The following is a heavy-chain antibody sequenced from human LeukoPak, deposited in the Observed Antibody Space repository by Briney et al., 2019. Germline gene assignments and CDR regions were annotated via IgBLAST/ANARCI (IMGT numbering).Heavy chain of an antibody. V-gene: IGHV3-15*01. CDR1: GFTFSNAW. Sequence: GGSLRLSCAASGFTFSNAWMNWVRQASGKGLEWVGRIKSKTDGGTTDYAAPVKGRFTISRDDSKNTLYLQMNSLKTEDTAVYYCTSPGDGDYTPLLFDYWGQGTLVTVSS. D-gene: IGHD4-17*01. CDR3: TSPGDGDYTPLLFDY. J-gene: IGHJ4*02. CDR2: IKSKTDGGTT.